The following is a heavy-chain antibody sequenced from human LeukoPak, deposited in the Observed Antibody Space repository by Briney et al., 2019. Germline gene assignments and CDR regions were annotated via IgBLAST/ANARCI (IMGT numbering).Heavy chain of an antibody. D-gene: IGHD3-10*01. V-gene: IGHV4-59*08. CDR2: ASYSGST. J-gene: IGHJ5*02. Sequence: PSETLSLTCTVSGGSISGYYWSWIRQPPGKGLEWIGYASYSGSTNYNPSLKSRVTISVDTSKNQFSLKLSSVTAADTAVYYCARIGTYAAAWGQGTLVTVSS. CDR3: ARIGTYAAA. CDR1: GGSISGYY.